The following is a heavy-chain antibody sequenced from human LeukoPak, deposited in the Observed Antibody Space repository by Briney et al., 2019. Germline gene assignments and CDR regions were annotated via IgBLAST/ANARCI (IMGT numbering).Heavy chain of an antibody. V-gene: IGHV3-23*01. J-gene: IGHJ4*02. Sequence: GGSLRLSCAASGFTFSSYAMSWVRQAPGKGLEWVSAISGSGTSTYYADSVKGRFTISRDNSKNTLYLQMNSLRAEDTAVYYCAKTTGLAYCGGDCYEFDYWGQGTLVTVSS. CDR3: AKTTGLAYCGGDCYEFDY. CDR1: GFTFSSYA. CDR2: ISGSGTST. D-gene: IGHD2-21*02.